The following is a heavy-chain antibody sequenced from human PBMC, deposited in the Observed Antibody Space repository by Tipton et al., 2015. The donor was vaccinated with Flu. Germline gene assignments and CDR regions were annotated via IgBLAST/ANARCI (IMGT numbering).Heavy chain of an antibody. CDR2: VYHTGTT. V-gene: IGHV4-59*12. Sequence: PGLVKPSETLSLTCIVSGDSITSYFWSWIRQPPGKEMEWIGYVYHTGTTKFNPSLESRVTMSVDTSKKQFSLQLRSVTAADTAVYYCARDPSLGMPDYFDFWGPGTLVTASS. CDR3: ARDPSLGMPDYFDF. D-gene: IGHD2-2*01. CDR1: GDSITSYF. J-gene: IGHJ4*02.